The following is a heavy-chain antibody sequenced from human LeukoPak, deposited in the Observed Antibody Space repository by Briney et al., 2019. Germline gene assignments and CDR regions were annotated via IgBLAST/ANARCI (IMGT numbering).Heavy chain of an antibody. CDR1: GGSISSKSYY. Sequence: SETLSLTCTVSGGSISSKSYYWGWIRQSPGKGLEWIGSIYDSGSTYYNPSLKSRVTISVDTSKNQFSLKLSSVTAADTALYYCARLPQTYYLDYWGQGTLVTVSS. CDR2: IYDSGST. CDR3: ARLPQTYYLDY. V-gene: IGHV4-39*01. J-gene: IGHJ4*02.